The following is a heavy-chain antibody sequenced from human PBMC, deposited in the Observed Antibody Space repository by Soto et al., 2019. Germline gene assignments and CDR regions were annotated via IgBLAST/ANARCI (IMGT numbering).Heavy chain of an antibody. CDR3: ARDLYYYGMDV. CDR1: GFTFSSYW. Sequence: GGSLRLSCAASGFTFSSYWMHWVRQAPGKGLVWVSRIIGDGSDTTYADSVKGRFTISRDNAKNTLYLQMNSLRAEDTAVYYCARDLYYYGMDVWGQGTTVTVSS. V-gene: IGHV3-74*01. J-gene: IGHJ6*02. CDR2: IIGDGSDT.